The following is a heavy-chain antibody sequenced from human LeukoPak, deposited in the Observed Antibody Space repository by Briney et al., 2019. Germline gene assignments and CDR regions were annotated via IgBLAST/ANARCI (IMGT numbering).Heavy chain of an antibody. V-gene: IGHV3-23*01. D-gene: IGHD3-22*01. CDR2: ISGSGGST. Sequence: GGSRRLSCAASGFTFSNYAMSWLPQAPGEGREWASAISGSGGSTYYADSVVKGRFTICRYNSKNTMYMQMNSLRHEDTAVYYCAKCYYDSSTSGTDWWGQGTLVTVSS. CDR1: GFTFSNYA. CDR3: AKCYYDSSTSGTDW. J-gene: IGHJ4*02.